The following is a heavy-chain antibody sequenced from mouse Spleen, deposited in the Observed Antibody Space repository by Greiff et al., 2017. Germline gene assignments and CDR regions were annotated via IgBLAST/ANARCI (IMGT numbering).Heavy chain of an antibody. D-gene: IGHD1-1*02. J-gene: IGHJ4*01. CDR3: ARSYGGCGAMDY. Sequence: QVQLQQSGAELVKPGASVKISCKASGYAFSSYWMNWVKQRPGKGLEWIGQIYPGDGDTNYNGKFKGKATLTADKSSSTAYMQLSSLTSEDSAVYFCARSYGGCGAMDYWGQGTSVTVSS. V-gene: IGHV1-80*01. CDR2: IYPGDGDT. CDR1: GYAFSSYW.